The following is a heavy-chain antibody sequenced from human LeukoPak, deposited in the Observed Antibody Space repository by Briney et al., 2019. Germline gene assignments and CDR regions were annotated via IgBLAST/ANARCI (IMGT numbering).Heavy chain of an antibody. CDR3: ARSGWLQLPFDY. D-gene: IGHD5-24*01. J-gene: IGHJ4*02. Sequence: PGGSLRLSCAASGFTFSSYWMHWVRQAPGKGLVWVSRINSDGSSTTYADSVKGRFTISRDNAKNTLYLQMNSLRAEDTAMYYCARSGWLQLPFDYWGQGTLVTVSS. CDR2: INSDGSST. V-gene: IGHV3-74*01. CDR1: GFTFSSYW.